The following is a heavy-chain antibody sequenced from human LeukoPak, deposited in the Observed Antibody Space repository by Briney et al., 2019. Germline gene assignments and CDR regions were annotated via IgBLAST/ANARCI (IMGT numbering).Heavy chain of an antibody. V-gene: IGHV1-18*01. J-gene: IGHJ6*03. Sequence: ASVKVSCKASGYTFTSYGISWVRQAPGQGLEWMGWISAYNGNTNYAQKLQGRVTTTTDTSTSTAYMELRSLRSDDTAVYYCARDSWQRDYYYYMDVWGKGTTVTVSS. CDR2: ISAYNGNT. CDR1: GYTFTSYG. CDR3: ARDSWQRDYYYYMDV.